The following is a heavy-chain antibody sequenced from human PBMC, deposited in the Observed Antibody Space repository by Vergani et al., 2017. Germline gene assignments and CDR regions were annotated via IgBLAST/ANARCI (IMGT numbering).Heavy chain of an antibody. V-gene: IGHV4-61*01. J-gene: IGHJ4*02. CDR3: ARETYYYDSSGYYRFDY. CDR1: GGSVSSGSYY. D-gene: IGHD3-22*01. Sequence: QVQLQESVPVLVKPSETLSLTCTVSGGSVSSGSYYWSWIRQPPGKGLEWIGYIYYSGSTNYNPSLKSRVTISVDTSKNQFSLKLSSVTAADTAVYYCARETYYYDSSGYYRFDYWGQGTLVTVSS. CDR2: IYYSGST.